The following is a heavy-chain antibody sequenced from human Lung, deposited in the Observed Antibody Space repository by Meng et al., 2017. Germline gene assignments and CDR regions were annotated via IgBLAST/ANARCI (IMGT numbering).Heavy chain of an antibody. CDR2: INHSGST. CDR3: ARGPTTMAHDFDY. Sequence: QVQLQQWGAGLLKPSETLSLTCVVSGGSFRHYYWSWIRQPPGKGLEWTGEINHSGSTNYNPSLESRATISVDTSQNNISLKLSSVTAADSAVYYCARGPTTMAHDFDYWGQGTLVTVSS. CDR1: GGSFRHYY. J-gene: IGHJ4*02. V-gene: IGHV4-34*01. D-gene: IGHD4-11*01.